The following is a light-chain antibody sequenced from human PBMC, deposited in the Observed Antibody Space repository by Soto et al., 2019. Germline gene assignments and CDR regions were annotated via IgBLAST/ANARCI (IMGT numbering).Light chain of an antibody. CDR2: DAY. CDR3: QQYESLPLT. Sequence: DIQMTQSPSSLSASVGDRVTITCQASQDINKNLIWYQQKPGKAHKLLIYDAYDLETGVQSRFSGSGSGTGFTFTIRSLQPEDFATYYCQQYESLPLTFGQGTRLEI. J-gene: IGKJ5*01. V-gene: IGKV1-33*01. CDR1: QDINKN.